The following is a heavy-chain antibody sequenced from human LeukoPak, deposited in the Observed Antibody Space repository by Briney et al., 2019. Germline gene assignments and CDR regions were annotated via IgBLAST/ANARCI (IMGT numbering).Heavy chain of an antibody. CDR1: GFTFSSYW. V-gene: IGHV4-34*01. CDR2: IDHSGST. Sequence: GSLRLSCAASGFTFSSYWMSWVRQPPGKGLEWIGEIDHSGSTNYNPSLKSRVTISLDTSKNQFSLKLTSVTVADTAVYYCARQPSWTVSWGQGTLVTVSS. CDR3: ARQPSWTVS. J-gene: IGHJ5*02. D-gene: IGHD2-2*01.